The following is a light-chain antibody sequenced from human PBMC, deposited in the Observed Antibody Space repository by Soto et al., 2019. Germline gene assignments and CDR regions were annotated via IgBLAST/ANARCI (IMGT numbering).Light chain of an antibody. Sequence: QSALTQPASVSGSPGQSITISCTGTSSDVGGYNYVPWYQQHPGKAPKLMIYDVSNRPSGVSNRFSGSKSGNTASLTISGLQAEDEADYYCSSYTSISTLDVVFGGGTKLTVL. J-gene: IGLJ2*01. CDR1: SSDVGGYNY. CDR3: SSYTSISTLDVV. CDR2: DVS. V-gene: IGLV2-14*01.